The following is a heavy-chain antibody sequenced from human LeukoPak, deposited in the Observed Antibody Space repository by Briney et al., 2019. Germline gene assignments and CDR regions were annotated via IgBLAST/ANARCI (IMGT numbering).Heavy chain of an antibody. Sequence: ASVTVSCKASGYTFTSYYMHWVRQAPGQGLEWMGIINPSGGSTSYAQKFQGRVTMTRDMSTSTVYMELSSLRSEDTAVYYCARDQYDSGYDSDYYMDVWGKGTTVTVSS. D-gene: IGHD5-12*01. V-gene: IGHV1-46*01. CDR1: GYTFTSYY. CDR3: ARDQYDSGYDSDYYMDV. CDR2: INPSGGST. J-gene: IGHJ6*03.